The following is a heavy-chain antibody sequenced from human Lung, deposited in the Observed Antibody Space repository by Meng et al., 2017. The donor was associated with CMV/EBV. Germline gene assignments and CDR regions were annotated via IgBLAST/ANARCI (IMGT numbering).Heavy chain of an antibody. CDR2: LYYSGST. CDR3: ARHHTYYFASGPNYYFFD. CDR1: GGSISSTYYY. J-gene: IGHJ4*02. Sequence: SETLSLTCTVSGGSISSTYYYWGWIRQPPGRGLEWIGSLYYSGSTYYNPSLKSRVTVSVDTSKNQFSLKLTSVTAADTAIYYCARHHTYYFASGPNYYFFDWGQGNXV. D-gene: IGHD3-10*01. V-gene: IGHV4-39*01.